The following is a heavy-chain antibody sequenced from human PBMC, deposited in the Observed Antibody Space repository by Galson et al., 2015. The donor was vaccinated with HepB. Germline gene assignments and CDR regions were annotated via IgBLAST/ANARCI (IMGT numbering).Heavy chain of an antibody. CDR3: VRGAAAIGFVWVDS. V-gene: IGHV1-2*02. CDR2: INPDSGGT. D-gene: IGHD2-2*01. Sequence: SVKVSCKASGYTLTDHSIHWVRQVPGQGLEWMGWINPDSGGTNYAQKFRGRLTLTRDTSGNTAFMELIRLTSDDTAVYYCVRGAAAIGFVWVDSWGQGTLATVSS. CDR1: GYTLTDHS. J-gene: IGHJ5*01.